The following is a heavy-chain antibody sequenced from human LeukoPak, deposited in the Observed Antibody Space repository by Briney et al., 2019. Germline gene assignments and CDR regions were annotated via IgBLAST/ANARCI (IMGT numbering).Heavy chain of an antibody. V-gene: IGHV4-30-2*01. CDR1: GGSISSGGYY. CDR2: IYHSGST. CDR3: ARDSSGSLFDY. D-gene: IGHD1-26*01. J-gene: IGHJ4*02. Sequence: PSETLSLTCTVSGGSISSGGYYWSWIRQPPGKGLEWIGYIYHSGSTYYNPSLKSRVTISVDRSKNQFSLRLTSVTAADTAVYYCARDSSGSLFDYWGQGTLVTVSS.